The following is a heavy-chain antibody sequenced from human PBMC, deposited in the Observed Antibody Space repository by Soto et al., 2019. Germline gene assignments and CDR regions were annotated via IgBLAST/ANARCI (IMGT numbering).Heavy chain of an antibody. CDR1: GFTFSSNW. CDR2: INSDGSST. D-gene: IGHD5-18*01. V-gene: IGHV3-74*01. Sequence: GGSLRLSCAASGFTFSSNWLHWVLQSPGKGLVWVSRINSDGSSTSYADSVKGRFTISRDNAKNTLYLQMTSLRAEDTAVYYCARALPSYSYGNNWGQGTLVTVSS. CDR3: ARALPSYSYGNN. J-gene: IGHJ4*02.